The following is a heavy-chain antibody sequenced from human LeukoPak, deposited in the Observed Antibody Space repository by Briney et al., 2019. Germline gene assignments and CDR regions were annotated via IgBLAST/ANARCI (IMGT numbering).Heavy chain of an antibody. J-gene: IGHJ6*03. CDR3: AKGSKAVVFTRDHYMDV. Sequence: GGSLRLSCAASGFTFSSYGMHWVRQAPGKGLEWVAFIRYDGSGKYYADSVKGRFTISRDNSKSTLYLQMNSLRAEDTAVYYCAKGSKAVVFTRDHYMDVWGKGTTVTISS. CDR1: GFTFSSYG. CDR2: IRYDGSGK. V-gene: IGHV3-30*02. D-gene: IGHD3-22*01.